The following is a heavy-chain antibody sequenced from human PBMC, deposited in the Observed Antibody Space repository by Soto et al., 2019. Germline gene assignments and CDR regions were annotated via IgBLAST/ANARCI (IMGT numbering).Heavy chain of an antibody. D-gene: IGHD5-18*01. V-gene: IGHV3-30*18. J-gene: IGHJ4*02. CDR2: ISYDGSNK. CDR1: GFTFSSYG. Sequence: QVQLVESGGGVVQPGRSLRLSCAASGFTFSSYGMHWVRQAPGKGLEWVAVISYDGSNKYYADSVKGRFTISRDNSKNTLYLQMNSLRAEETDVYYCAKAEPWIQRPFDYWGQGTLVTVSS. CDR3: AKAEPWIQRPFDY.